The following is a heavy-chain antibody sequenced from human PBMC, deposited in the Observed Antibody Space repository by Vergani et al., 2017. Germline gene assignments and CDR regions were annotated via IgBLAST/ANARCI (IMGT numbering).Heavy chain of an antibody. V-gene: IGHV1-18*01. CDR3: ARNYDFWSGYYPYYYYYMDV. D-gene: IGHD3-3*01. J-gene: IGHJ6*03. CDR1: GYTFTSYG. CDR2: ISAYNGNT. Sequence: QVQLVQSGAEVKKPGASVKVSCKASGYTFTSYGISWVRQAPGQGLEWMGWISAYNGNTNYAQKLQGRVTMTTDTSTSTAYMELRSLGSDDTTVYYCARNYDFWSGYYPYYYYYMDVWGKGTTVTVSS.